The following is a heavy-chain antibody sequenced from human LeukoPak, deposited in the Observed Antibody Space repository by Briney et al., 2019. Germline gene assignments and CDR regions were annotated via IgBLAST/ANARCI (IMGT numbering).Heavy chain of an antibody. V-gene: IGHV1-8*01. J-gene: IGHJ4*02. Sequence: VASVKVSCKASGYTFTSYDINWVRQATGQGLEWMGWMNPNSGNTGYAQKFQGRVTMTRDTSTSTVYMELSSLRSEDTAVYYCARAPYYYGSGSYPLDYWGQGTLVTVSS. D-gene: IGHD3-10*01. CDR3: ARAPYYYGSGSYPLDY. CDR1: GYTFTSYD. CDR2: MNPNSGNT.